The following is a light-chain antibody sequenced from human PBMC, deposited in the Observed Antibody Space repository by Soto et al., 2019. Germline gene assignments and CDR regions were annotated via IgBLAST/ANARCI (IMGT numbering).Light chain of an antibody. J-gene: IGKJ2*01. CDR3: QQSYTTVYT. CDR2: DAT. CDR1: QTIGAH. Sequence: DIQMTQSPSSLSASVGDRVTITCRASQTIGAHLNWYRQKPGKAPTLLIYDATALQSRVPSRFSGRGSGTDFTLTITSLQPEDSATYFCQQSYTTVYTFGLGTKVEIK. V-gene: IGKV1-39*01.